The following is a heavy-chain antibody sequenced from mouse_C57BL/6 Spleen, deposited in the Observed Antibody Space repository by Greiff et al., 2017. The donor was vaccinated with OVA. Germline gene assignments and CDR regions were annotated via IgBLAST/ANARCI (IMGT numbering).Heavy chain of an antibody. CDR1: GYTFTSYW. J-gene: IGHJ1*03. D-gene: IGHD4-1*01. V-gene: IGHV1-53*01. CDR3: AREVWAYWYFDV. CDR2: INPSNGGT. Sequence: QVQLQQSGTELVKPGASVKLSCKASGYTFTSYWMHWVKQRPGQGLEWIGNINPSNGGTNYNEKFKSKATLTVDKSSSTAYMQLSSLTSEDSAVYYCAREVWAYWYFDVWGTGTTVTVSS.